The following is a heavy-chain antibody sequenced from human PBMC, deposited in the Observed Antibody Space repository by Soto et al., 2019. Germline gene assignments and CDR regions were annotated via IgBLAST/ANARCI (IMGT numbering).Heavy chain of an antibody. D-gene: IGHD4-17*01. CDR2: GSYSGTT. V-gene: IGHV4-61*01. Sequence: QVQLQESGPGLVKPSETLSLTCTVSGVSVNSGSFYWAWIRQPLGKGLEWIGFGSYSGTTNYKPSLKSRVTISVDTSRSQISLKVTSLTAADTAVYYCARGATVTQYDYWGQGTLVTVSS. CDR3: ARGATVTQYDY. J-gene: IGHJ4*02. CDR1: GVSVNSGSFY.